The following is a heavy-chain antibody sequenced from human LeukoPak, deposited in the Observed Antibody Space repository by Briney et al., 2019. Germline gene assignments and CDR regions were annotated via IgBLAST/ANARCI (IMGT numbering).Heavy chain of an antibody. Sequence: GGSLRLSCAASGFTFSSYAMHWVRQAPGKGLEYVSAISSNGGSTYYANSVKGRFTISRDNSKNTLYLQMGSLRAEDMAVYYCARVPAADDAFDIWGQGTMVTVSS. CDR3: ARVPAADDAFDI. D-gene: IGHD2-2*01. V-gene: IGHV3-64*01. J-gene: IGHJ3*02. CDR2: ISSNGGST. CDR1: GFTFSSYA.